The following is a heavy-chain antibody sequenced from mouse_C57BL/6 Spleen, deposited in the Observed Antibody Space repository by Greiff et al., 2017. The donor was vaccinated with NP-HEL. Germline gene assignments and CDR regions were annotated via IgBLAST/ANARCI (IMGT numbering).Heavy chain of an antibody. CDR1: GYTFTSYW. D-gene: IGHD1-1*01. V-gene: IGHV1-55*01. Sequence: VQLQQSGAELVKPGASVKMSCKASGYTFTSYWITWVKQRPGQGLEWIGDIYPGSGSTNYNEKFKSKATLTVDTSSSTAYMQLSSLTSEDSAVYYCARGDYGSSHYYAMDYWGQGTSVTVSS. J-gene: IGHJ4*01. CDR2: IYPGSGST. CDR3: ARGDYGSSHYYAMDY.